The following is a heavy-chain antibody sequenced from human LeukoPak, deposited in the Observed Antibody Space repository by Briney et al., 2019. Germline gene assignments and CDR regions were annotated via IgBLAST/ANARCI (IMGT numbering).Heavy chain of an antibody. CDR3: ARDRIAVAGTDFDY. D-gene: IGHD6-19*01. CDR2: ISYDGSNK. CDR1: GFTFSSYA. Sequence: PGGSLRLSCAASGFTFSSYAMHWVRQAPGKGLEWVAVISYDGSNKYYADSVKGRFTISRDNSKNTLYLQMNSLRAEDTAVYYCARDRIAVAGTDFDYWGQEPWSPSPQ. J-gene: IGHJ4*01. V-gene: IGHV3-30*01.